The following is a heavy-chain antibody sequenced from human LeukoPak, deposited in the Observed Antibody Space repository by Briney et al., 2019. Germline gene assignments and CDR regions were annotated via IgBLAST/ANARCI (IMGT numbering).Heavy chain of an antibody. CDR2: IWSDGSNK. CDR3: ANPTDLGS. J-gene: IGHJ5*02. Sequence: GRSLRLSCAASGFTFSDYGMHWVRQAPGKGLEWVAVIWSDGSNKYYADSVKGRFTISRDNSKNTVYPQMNSLRAEDTAVYYCANPTDLGSWGQGTLVTVSS. V-gene: IGHV3-33*06. D-gene: IGHD3-16*01. CDR1: GFTFSDYG.